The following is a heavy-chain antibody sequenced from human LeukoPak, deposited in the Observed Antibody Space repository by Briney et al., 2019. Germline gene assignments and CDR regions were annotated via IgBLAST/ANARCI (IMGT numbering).Heavy chain of an antibody. V-gene: IGHV7-4-1*02. J-gene: IGHJ6*03. D-gene: IGHD2-15*01. CDR1: GYTFTSYA. Sequence: VASVKVSCKASGYTFTSYAMNWVRQAPGQGLEWMGWISTNTGNPTYAQGFTGRFVFSLDTSVSTAYLQISSLKAEDTAVYYCARCKGCPMTYYYYYMDVWGKGTTVTVSS. CDR3: ARCKGCPMTYYYYYMDV. CDR2: ISTNTGNP.